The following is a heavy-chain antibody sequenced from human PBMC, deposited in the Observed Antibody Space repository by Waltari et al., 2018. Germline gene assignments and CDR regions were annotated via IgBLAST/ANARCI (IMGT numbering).Heavy chain of an antibody. CDR3: AREYPHSSSLYYYMDV. CDR1: GYTFTGYY. D-gene: IGHD6-6*01. V-gene: IGHV1-2*02. J-gene: IGHJ6*03. Sequence: QVQLVQSGAEVKKPGASVKVSCKASGYTFTGYYMHWVRQAPGQGLEWMGWINPNSGGTNYAQKFQGRVTMTRDTSISTAYMELSRLRSDDTAVYYCAREYPHSSSLYYYMDVWGKGTTVTVSS. CDR2: INPNSGGT.